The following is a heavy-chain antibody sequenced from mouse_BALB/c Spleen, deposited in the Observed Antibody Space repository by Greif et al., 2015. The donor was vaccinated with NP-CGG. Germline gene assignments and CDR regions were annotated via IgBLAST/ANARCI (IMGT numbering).Heavy chain of an antibody. CDR2: ISSGGSYT. Sequence: DVMLVESGGGLVKPGGSLKLSCAASGFTFSSYAMSWVRQSPEKRLEWVAEISSGGSYTYYPDTVTGRFTISRDNAKNTLYLEMSSLRSEDTAMYYCARALQDYQIFDYWGQGTTLTVSS. CDR3: ARALQDYQIFDY. D-gene: IGHD1-1*02. CDR1: GFTFSSYA. V-gene: IGHV5-9-4*01. J-gene: IGHJ2*01.